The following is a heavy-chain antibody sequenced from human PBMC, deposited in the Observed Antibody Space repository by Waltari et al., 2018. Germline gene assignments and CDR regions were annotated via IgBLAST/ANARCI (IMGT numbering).Heavy chain of an antibody. Sequence: EVQLVESGGGLVQSGGSMSLSGAASGFSFSNYLMPWVRQAPGKGLEWVANIKQDGSEKYYVDSVKGRFTISRDNAKNSLYLQMNSLRAEDTAVYYCARGRATNDYWGQGTLVTVSS. CDR2: IKQDGSEK. CDR3: ARGRATNDY. J-gene: IGHJ4*02. CDR1: GFSFSNYL. V-gene: IGHV3-7*01.